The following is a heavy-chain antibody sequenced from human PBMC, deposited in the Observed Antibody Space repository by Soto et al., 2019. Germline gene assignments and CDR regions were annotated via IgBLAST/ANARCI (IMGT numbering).Heavy chain of an antibody. J-gene: IGHJ4*02. Sequence: QVQLVQSGAEVKKPGASVKVSCKASGYTFTGYYMHWVRQAPGQGLEWMGWINPNSGGTNYAQKFQGWVTMTRDTSISTAYMELSRLRSDDTAVYYCARGTTIFGVVIIYYFDYWGQGTLVTVSS. CDR3: ARGTTIFGVVIIYYFDY. CDR2: INPNSGGT. D-gene: IGHD3-3*01. V-gene: IGHV1-2*04. CDR1: GYTFTGYY.